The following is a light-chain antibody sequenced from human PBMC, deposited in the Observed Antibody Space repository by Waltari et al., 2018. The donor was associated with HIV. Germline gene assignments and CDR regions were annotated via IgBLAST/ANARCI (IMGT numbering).Light chain of an antibody. V-gene: IGLV2-8*01. CDR2: EVS. CDR3: SSYAGTNTLL. Sequence: QSALTQPPSASGSPGQSVTISCTGTTKDVGLYNYVSWYQQNPGEAPKLLIFEVSKRPSGVPDRFSGSKSGNTASLTVSGLQSEDEADYFCSSYAGTNTLLFGGGTKLTVL. CDR1: TKDVGLYNY. J-gene: IGLJ2*01.